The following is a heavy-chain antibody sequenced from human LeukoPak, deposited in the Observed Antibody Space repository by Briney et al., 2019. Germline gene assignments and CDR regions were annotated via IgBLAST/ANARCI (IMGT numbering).Heavy chain of an antibody. CDR2: VNPGGSVQ. D-gene: IGHD2-15*01. V-gene: IGHV3-7*01. J-gene: IGHJ1*01. Sequence: GGSLSLSCIASGVAMGSSWMSWVRQSPGKRLEWVANVNPGGSVQNYVDSVTGRFTISRDNAKNSLYLQMNNLRADDTAVYYSATTFPYCSEDNCALGGQGTLVTVSS. CDR1: GVAMGSSW. CDR3: ATTFPYCSEDNCAL.